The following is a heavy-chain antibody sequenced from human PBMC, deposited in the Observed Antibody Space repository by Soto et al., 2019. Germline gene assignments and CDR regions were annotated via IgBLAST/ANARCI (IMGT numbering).Heavy chain of an antibody. CDR1: GYTFANYG. V-gene: IGHV1-18*04. Sequence: QVQLMQSGPEVKKPGASVKVSCKSSGYTFANYGVSWVRQAPGQGLEWMGCITAYNGNANYSQKFQGRVTVTTDTSTSTVYMELRGLRSDDTALYYCARGELLWFGEFPTAYFDFWGQGTLVTVSS. CDR2: ITAYNGNA. J-gene: IGHJ4*02. CDR3: ARGELLWFGEFPTAYFDF. D-gene: IGHD3-10*01.